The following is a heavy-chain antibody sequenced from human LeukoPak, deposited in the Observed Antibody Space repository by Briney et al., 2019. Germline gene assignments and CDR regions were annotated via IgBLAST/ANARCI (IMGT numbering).Heavy chain of an antibody. J-gene: IGHJ4*02. D-gene: IGHD2-2*01. CDR3: ATHCSGTSCHRDY. V-gene: IGHV3-33*01. Sequence: PGGSLRLSCAASGFTFSSYGMQWVRQAPGKGLEWVALIWYDGTNKYYADSVKGRFTISRDNSKNTLYLEMNSLRAEDTAVYYCATHCSGTSCHRDYWGQGTLVTVSS. CDR2: IWYDGTNK. CDR1: GFTFSSYG.